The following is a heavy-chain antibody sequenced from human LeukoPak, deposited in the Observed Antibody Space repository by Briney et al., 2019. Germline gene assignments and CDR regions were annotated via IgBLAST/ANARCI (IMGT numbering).Heavy chain of an antibody. V-gene: IGHV4-39*07. CDR3: GRASSGGNFDY. J-gene: IGHJ4*02. D-gene: IGHD2-15*01. Sequence: SETLSLTCIVSGGSISSSGYYWGWIRQPPGKGLEWIGSVFYSVSTYYNPSLKSRVIISVDTSKNLFSLKLSSVTAADTAVYYCGRASSGGNFDYWGQGTQVTVSS. CDR2: VFYSVST. CDR1: GGSISSSGYY.